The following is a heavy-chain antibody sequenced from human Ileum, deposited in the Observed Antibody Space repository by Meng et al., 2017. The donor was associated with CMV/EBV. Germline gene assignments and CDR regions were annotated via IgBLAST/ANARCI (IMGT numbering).Heavy chain of an antibody. CDR2: INAGGST. V-gene: IGHV4-4*07. J-gene: IGHJ4*02. CDR3: AREENTVNQFEY. Sequence: LRAPGPGSVKPSETLSLTCAVSGGSLSTYYWTWVRQPAGKGLEWIGRINAGGSTNDNPSLKSRVTMSVDTSKNQFSLKVTSVTAADTAVYYCAREENTVNQFEYWGQGALVTVSS. D-gene: IGHD4-17*01. CDR1: GGSLSTYY.